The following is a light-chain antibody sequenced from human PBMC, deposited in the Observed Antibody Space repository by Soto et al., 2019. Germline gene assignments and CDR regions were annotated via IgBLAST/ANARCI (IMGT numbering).Light chain of an antibody. V-gene: IGKV3-15*01. J-gene: IGKJ4*01. CDR3: QQYNDWPPQLT. Sequence: EIVMTQSPATLSVSVGERATLSCRASQTVSSKLAWYQQKPGQARRLLIYGASTRATGIPARFTGSGSGTEFTLTISSLQSEDFAVYYCQQYNDWPPQLTFGGGTKVEFK. CDR1: QTVSSK. CDR2: GAS.